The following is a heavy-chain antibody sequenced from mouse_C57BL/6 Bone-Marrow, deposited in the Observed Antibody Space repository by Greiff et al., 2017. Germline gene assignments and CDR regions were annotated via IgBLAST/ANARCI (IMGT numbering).Heavy chain of an antibody. D-gene: IGHD2-14*01. CDR3: ARGSKYGGYDMDY. J-gene: IGHJ2*01. CDR1: GYTFTTYP. Sequence: VQLQQPGAELVKPGASVQLSCKASGYTFTTYPIAWMKQTHGQSLEWIGNFHPYNDDTKYNEKFKGKATLTVEKSSSTVYLELSRLTSDDSAVXYWARGSKYGGYDMDYWGQGTTVTVSS. V-gene: IGHV1-47*01. CDR2: FHPYNDDT.